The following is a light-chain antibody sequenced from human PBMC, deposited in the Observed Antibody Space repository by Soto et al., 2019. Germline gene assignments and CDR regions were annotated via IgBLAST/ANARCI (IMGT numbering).Light chain of an antibody. CDR3: MQALQTPLT. V-gene: IGKV2-28*01. Sequence: DIVMTQSPLSLPVTPGEPASISCRSSQSLLHSNGYNYLDWYLQKPGQSPQLLIYLGSNRASGVPDRFRGSGSGTDFTLKISRVEAEDVGVYYCMQALQTPLTFGGGTKVDSK. CDR1: QSLLHSNGYNY. J-gene: IGKJ4*01. CDR2: LGS.